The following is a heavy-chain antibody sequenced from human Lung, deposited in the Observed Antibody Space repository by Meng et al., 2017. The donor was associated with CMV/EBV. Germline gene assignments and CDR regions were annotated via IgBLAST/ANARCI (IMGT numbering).Heavy chain of an antibody. CDR2: LYPDRRT. CDR1: SASITNYF. CDR3: ARTPVRFCNTHMCYAFDY. J-gene: IGHJ4*02. V-gene: IGHV4-4*07. Sequence: QDSGPRLVKPSEALTVTCIFSSASITNYFWSWVRQPAGKGLEWIGRLYPDRRTDYNPSLSSRLTLSLDTSKIRFSLKLRSVTAADTAIYYCARTPVRFCNTHMCYAFDYWGQGALVTVSS. D-gene: IGHD2-2*01.